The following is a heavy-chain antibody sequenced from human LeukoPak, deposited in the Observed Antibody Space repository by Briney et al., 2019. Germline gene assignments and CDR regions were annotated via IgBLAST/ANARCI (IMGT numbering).Heavy chain of an antibody. J-gene: IGHJ4*02. CDR3: ARDDNWGFDY. V-gene: IGHV3-21*05. Sequence: GGSLRLSCAASGFAFSDYSMNWVRQAPGKGLEWIANTRGSGSGMGSGNCYAGAVKGRFTISRDNAKNSLYLQMNSLRAEDTAFYYCARDDNWGFDYWGQGALVTVSS. D-gene: IGHD7-27*01. CDR2: TRGSGSGM. CDR1: GFAFSDYS.